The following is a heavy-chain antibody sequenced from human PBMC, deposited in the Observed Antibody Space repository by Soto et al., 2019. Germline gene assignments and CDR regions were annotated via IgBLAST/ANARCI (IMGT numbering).Heavy chain of an antibody. V-gene: IGHV1-69*01. CDR1: GGTVSSYS. J-gene: IGHJ6*01. CDR3: AIGVQHREASYYYDMDV. D-gene: IGHD6-13*01. Sequence: QVQLVQSGAEVKKPGSSVKVSCKASGGTVSSYSISWVRQAPGQGLEWMGGGITIFRTANYAQKVQGRVTITADESTSTVYMELGSLGFEGTAVYYCAIGVQHREASYYYDMDVWGQGTTVTVSS. CDR2: GITIFRTA.